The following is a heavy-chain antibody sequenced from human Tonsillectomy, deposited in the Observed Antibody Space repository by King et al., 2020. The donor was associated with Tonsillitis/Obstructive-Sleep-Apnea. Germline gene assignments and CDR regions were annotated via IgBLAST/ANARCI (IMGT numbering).Heavy chain of an antibody. V-gene: IGHV3-30*04. J-gene: IGHJ4*02. D-gene: IGHD6-19*01. CDR3: ATLEEEGLG. CDR2: ISYDGSNK. CDR1: GFTFSNYA. Sequence: VQLVESGGGVVQPGRSLRLSCAASGFTFSNYAIHWVRQAPGKGLEWVAVISYDGSNKYYADSVKGRFTISRDNSKNTLYLQMNSLKTEDTAVYYCATLEEEGLGWGQGTLVTVSS.